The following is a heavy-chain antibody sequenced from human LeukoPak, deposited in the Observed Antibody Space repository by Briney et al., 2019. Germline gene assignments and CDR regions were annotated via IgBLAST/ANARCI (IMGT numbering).Heavy chain of an antibody. CDR2: IIPSDGST. CDR1: GYSFTRYF. Sequence: ASVKVSCKASGYSFTRYFIHWVRQAPGQGLEWMGIIIPSDGSTSYAQKFQGRVTMTRDTSTSTVYMELSSLRSEDTAVYYCARGKVVTMDRGVIRTYFDYWGQGTLVTVSS. D-gene: IGHD3-10*01. CDR3: ARGKVVTMDRGVIRTYFDY. V-gene: IGHV1-46*01. J-gene: IGHJ4*02.